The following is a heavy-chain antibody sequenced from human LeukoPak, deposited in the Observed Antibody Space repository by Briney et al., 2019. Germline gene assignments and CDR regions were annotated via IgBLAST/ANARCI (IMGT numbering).Heavy chain of an antibody. V-gene: IGHV4-4*07. CDR1: GGSISCYY. J-gene: IGHJ3*02. CDR2: IYTSGST. D-gene: IGHD2-2*01. CDR3: ARSVGYCSSTSCYLYAFDI. Sequence: SETLSLTCTVAGGSISCYYWSWIRQPAGKGLEWIGRIYTSGSTNSNPSLKSRVTMSVDTSKNQFSLKLSSVTAADTAVYYCARSVGYCSSTSCYLYAFDIWGQGTMVTVSS.